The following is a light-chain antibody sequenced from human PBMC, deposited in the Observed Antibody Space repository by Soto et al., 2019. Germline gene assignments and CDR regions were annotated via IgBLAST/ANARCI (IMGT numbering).Light chain of an antibody. V-gene: IGKV3-20*01. CDR2: DAS. J-gene: IGKJ1*01. Sequence: EIVLTQSPATLSLSPGERATLSCRASQSVGTYLAWYQQKPGQAPRLLIYDASNRAAGVPVRFSGSGSGTDFTLTISRLEPEDFAVYYCQQYGSSGTFGQGTKVDIK. CDR1: QSVGTY. CDR3: QQYGSSGT.